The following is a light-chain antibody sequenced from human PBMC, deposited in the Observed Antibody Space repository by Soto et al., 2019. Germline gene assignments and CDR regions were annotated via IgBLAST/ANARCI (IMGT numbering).Light chain of an antibody. V-gene: IGKV3-20*01. Sequence: IVSTQSPGTLSLSPGERATLSCRASQSVSSSYLAWYQQRPGQAPRLLIFGASYRATGIPDRFSGSGSGTDFTLTISRLEPEDFAVYYCQHYSSSPPEFTFGPGTKVDSK. J-gene: IGKJ3*01. CDR1: QSVSSSY. CDR2: GAS. CDR3: QHYSSSPPEFT.